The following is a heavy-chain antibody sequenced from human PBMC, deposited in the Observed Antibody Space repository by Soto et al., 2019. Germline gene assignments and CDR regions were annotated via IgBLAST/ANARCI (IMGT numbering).Heavy chain of an antibody. Sequence: SETLSLTCAVSGYSISSGYYWGWIRQPPGKGLEWIGSIYHSGSTYYNPSLKSRVTVSVDTSKNQFSLKLSSVTAADTAVYYCARVKTYYDFWSGYYRPDYFDYWGQGTLVTVSS. CDR2: IYHSGST. D-gene: IGHD3-3*01. V-gene: IGHV4-38-2*01. CDR1: GYSISSGYY. J-gene: IGHJ4*02. CDR3: ARVKTYYDFWSGYYRPDYFDY.